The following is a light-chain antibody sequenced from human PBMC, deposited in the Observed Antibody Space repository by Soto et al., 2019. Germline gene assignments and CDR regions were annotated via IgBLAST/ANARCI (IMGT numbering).Light chain of an antibody. CDR1: QDIKNY. Sequence: DIQMTQSPPSLSGSVGDRVTITCQASQDIKNYLNWYQQKPGKAPKLLIYEASNLETGVPSRFSGSGSGRSFTFSISSLQPEDIATYYCQQCDDFITFGGGTRIEIK. V-gene: IGKV1-33*01. J-gene: IGKJ4*01. CDR3: QQCDDFIT. CDR2: EAS.